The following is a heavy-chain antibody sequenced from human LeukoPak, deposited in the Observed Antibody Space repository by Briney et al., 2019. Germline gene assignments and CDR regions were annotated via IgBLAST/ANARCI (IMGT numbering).Heavy chain of an antibody. V-gene: IGHV3-21*01. CDR1: GFTFSSYS. J-gene: IGHJ6*03. CDR2: ISSSSSYI. Sequence: GGSLRLSCAASGFTFSSYSMNWVRQAPGKGLEWVSSISSSSSYIYYADSVKGRFTISRDNAKNSLYLQMNSLRAEDTAVYYCARGYCSGGSCYSDYYYYYMDVWGKGTTVTVSS. CDR3: ARGYCSGGSCYSDYYYYYMDV. D-gene: IGHD2-15*01.